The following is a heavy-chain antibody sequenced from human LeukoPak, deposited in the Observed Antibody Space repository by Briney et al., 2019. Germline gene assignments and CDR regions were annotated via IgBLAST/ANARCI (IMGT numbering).Heavy chain of an antibody. CDR1: GFTVSSNY. CDR3: ARDWGSVLEQQPPSY. J-gene: IGHJ4*02. Sequence: PGGSLRLSCAASGFTVSSNYMSWVRQAPGKGLEWVSVIYSGGSTYYADSVKGRFTISRDNSKNTLYLQMNSLRAEDTAVYYCARDWGSVLEQQPPSYWGQGTLVTVSS. D-gene: IGHD6-13*01. CDR2: IYSGGST. V-gene: IGHV3-66*02.